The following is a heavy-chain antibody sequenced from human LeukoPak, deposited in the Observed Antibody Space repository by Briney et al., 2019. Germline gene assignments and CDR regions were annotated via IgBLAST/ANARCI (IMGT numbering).Heavy chain of an antibody. CDR2: ISSSSSYI. Sequence: PGESLRLSCAASGFTFSSYSMNWVRQAPGKGLEWVSSISSSSSYIYYADSVKGRFTISRDNAKNSLYLQMNSLRAEDTAVYYCAREIAMVRGVIIKSGMDVWGQGTTVTVSS. J-gene: IGHJ6*02. V-gene: IGHV3-21*01. D-gene: IGHD3-10*01. CDR1: GFTFSSYS. CDR3: AREIAMVRGVIIKSGMDV.